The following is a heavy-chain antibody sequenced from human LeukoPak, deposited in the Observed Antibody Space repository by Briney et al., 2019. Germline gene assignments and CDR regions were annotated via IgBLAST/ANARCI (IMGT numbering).Heavy chain of an antibody. V-gene: IGHV4-4*07. CDR3: ARARGLLWFGELSLADTNWFDP. CDR1: GGPISSYY. Sequence: SETLSLTCTVAGGPISSYYWSWIRQPAGKGLEWIGRIYTSGSTNYNPSLKSRVTMSVDTSKNQFSLKLSSVTAADTAVYYCARARGLLWFGELSLADTNWFDPWGQGTLVTVSS. J-gene: IGHJ5*02. CDR2: IYTSGST. D-gene: IGHD3-10*01.